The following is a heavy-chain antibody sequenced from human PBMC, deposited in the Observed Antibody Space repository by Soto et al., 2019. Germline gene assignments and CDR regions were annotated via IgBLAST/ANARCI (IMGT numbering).Heavy chain of an antibody. D-gene: IGHD6-13*01. CDR1: GGSFSGYY. J-gene: IGHJ5*02. CDR2: INHSGST. Sequence: SETLSLTCAVYGGSFSGYYWSWIRQPPGKGLEWIGEINHSGSTNYNPSLKSRVTISVDTSKNQFSLKLSSVTAADTAVYYCARGRARLRQQLVHWFDPWGQGTLVTVSS. V-gene: IGHV4-34*01. CDR3: ARGRARLRQQLVHWFDP.